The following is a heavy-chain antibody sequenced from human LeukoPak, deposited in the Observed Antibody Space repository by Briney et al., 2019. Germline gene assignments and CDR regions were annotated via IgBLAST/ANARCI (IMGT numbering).Heavy chain of an antibody. D-gene: IGHD2-2*01. J-gene: IGHJ5*02. V-gene: IGHV5-51*01. CDR3: ARVGCSSTSCYLHNWFDP. Sequence: NLGESLKISCQTSGYIFTDYWIGWVRQMPGKGLEWMAIIYCDGSKTIYSPSFQTQVTISVDKSISTAYLQWSSLKASDTAMYYCARVGCSSTSCYLHNWFDPWGQGTLVTVSS. CDR2: IYCDGSKT. CDR1: GYIFTDYW.